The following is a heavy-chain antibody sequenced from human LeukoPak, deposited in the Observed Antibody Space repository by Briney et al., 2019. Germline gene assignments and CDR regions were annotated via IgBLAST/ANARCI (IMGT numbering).Heavy chain of an antibody. V-gene: IGHV4-38-2*01. J-gene: IGHJ3*02. CDR3: ARQSGGSVVVIARNAFDI. CDR1: GYSISSGYY. CDR2: IYHSGST. Sequence: SETLSLTCAVSGYSISSGYYWGWIRPPPGKGLEWIGIIYHSGSTYYNPSLKSRVTISVDTSKNQFSLKLSSVTAADTAVYYCARQSGGSVVVIARNAFDIWGQGTMVTVSS. D-gene: IGHD2-21*01.